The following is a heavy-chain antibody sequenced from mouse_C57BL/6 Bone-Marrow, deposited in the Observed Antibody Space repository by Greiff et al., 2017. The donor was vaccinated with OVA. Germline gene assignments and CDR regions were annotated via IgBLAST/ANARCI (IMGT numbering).Heavy chain of an antibody. Sequence: QVQLQQPGAELVKPGASVKLSCKASGYTFTSYWMHWVKQRPGQGLEWIGMIHPNSGSTNYNEKFKSKATLTVDKSSSTAYMQLSSLTSEDSAVYYCAREDFDDGFAYWGQGTLVTVSA. CDR2: IHPNSGST. V-gene: IGHV1-64*01. CDR3: AREDFDDGFAY. CDR1: GYTFTSYW. D-gene: IGHD2-12*01. J-gene: IGHJ3*01.